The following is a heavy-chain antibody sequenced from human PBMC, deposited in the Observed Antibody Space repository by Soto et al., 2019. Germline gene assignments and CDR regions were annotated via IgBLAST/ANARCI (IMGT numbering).Heavy chain of an antibody. CDR2: ISYRGIT. Sequence: TLSLTCTVSGGSFSSGAYHWSWVRQHPGQGLEWIASISYRGITYSNPSLKSRLSMSLDTSKNQFSLNLTSVTAADTAVYHCARMSATGTRWFDPWGQGTLVTVSS. V-gene: IGHV4-31*03. CDR3: ARMSATGTRWFDP. J-gene: IGHJ5*02. D-gene: IGHD6-13*01. CDR1: GGSFSSGAYH.